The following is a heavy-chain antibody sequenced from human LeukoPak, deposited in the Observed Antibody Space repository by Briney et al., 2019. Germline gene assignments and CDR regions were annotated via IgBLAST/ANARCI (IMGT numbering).Heavy chain of an antibody. D-gene: IGHD6-13*01. V-gene: IGHV3-48*03. J-gene: IGHJ4*02. CDR1: GFTFSSYE. CDR3: ARGEQQLVPFDY. CDR2: ISSGSTI. Sequence: GGSLRLSCAASGFTFSSYEMNWVRQAPGKGLEWVSYISSGSTIYYADSVKGRFTISRDNAKNSLYLQMNSLRAEDTAVYYCARGEQQLVPFDYWGQGTLVTVSS.